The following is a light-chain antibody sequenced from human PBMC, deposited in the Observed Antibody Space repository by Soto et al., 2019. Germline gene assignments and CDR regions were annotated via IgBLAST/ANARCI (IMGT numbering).Light chain of an antibody. CDR3: QQLNSYPIT. CDR1: QGISSY. CDR2: AAS. Sequence: IRLNQSPSFLSASVGDRVPITCRASQGISSYLAWYQQKPGKAPKLLIYAASTLQSGVPSRFSGSGSGTEFTLTISSLQPEDFATYYCQQLNSYPITFGQGTRLEI. J-gene: IGKJ5*01. V-gene: IGKV1-9*01.